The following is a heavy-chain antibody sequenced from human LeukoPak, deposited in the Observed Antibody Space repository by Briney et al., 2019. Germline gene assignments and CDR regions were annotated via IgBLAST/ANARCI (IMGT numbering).Heavy chain of an antibody. CDR3: AKKVPANWGSYFDY. CDR2: ISGSGDST. J-gene: IGHJ4*02. Sequence: GGSLRLSCAASGFTFSGYEMSWVRQAPGKGLEWVSAISGSGDSTYSTDSVKGRFTISRDNSKNTLYLQMNSLRAEDTAVYYCAKKVPANWGSYFDYWGQGTLVTVSS. V-gene: IGHV3-23*01. CDR1: GFTFSGYE. D-gene: IGHD7-27*01.